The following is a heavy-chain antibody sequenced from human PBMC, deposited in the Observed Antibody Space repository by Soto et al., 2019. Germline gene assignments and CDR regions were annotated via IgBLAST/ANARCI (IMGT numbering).Heavy chain of an antibody. J-gene: IGHJ4*02. CDR1: GYTFTMYG. CDR2: ISAYNGNT. D-gene: IGHD3-22*01. CDR3: ARQKYYYDSSGNGGTEFDS. Sequence: QVQLVQSGGEVKKPGASVKVSCKASGYTFTMYGISWVRQAPGQGLEWMGWISAYNGNTDYAQKVQGRLTMTTDTTTSTVYMELRSLRSDDTAVYYCARQKYYYDSSGNGGTEFDSWGQGTLVTVSS. V-gene: IGHV1-18*01.